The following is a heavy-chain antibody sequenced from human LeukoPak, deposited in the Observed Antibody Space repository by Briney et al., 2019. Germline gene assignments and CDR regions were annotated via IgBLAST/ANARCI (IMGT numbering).Heavy chain of an antibody. D-gene: IGHD2-21*02. V-gene: IGHV3-33*08. CDR2: IWYDGSNK. J-gene: IGHJ5*01. CDR1: GFTFSSYE. Sequence: AGGSLRLSCAASGFTFSSYEMNWVRQAPGKGLEWVAVIWYDGSNKYYADSVKGRFTISRDNSKNTLYLQMNSLRAEDTAVYYCARVTEVHNWLDPWGQGTMVTVSS. CDR3: ARVTEVHNWLDP.